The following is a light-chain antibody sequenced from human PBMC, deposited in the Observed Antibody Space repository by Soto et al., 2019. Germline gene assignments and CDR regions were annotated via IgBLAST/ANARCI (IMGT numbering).Light chain of an antibody. CDR1: QSVNSN. V-gene: IGKV3-15*01. J-gene: IGKJ5*01. Sequence: EVVMTQSPATLSVSPGERATLSCRASQSVNSNLAWYQQKHGQAPRLLIHGASTRATGIPARFSGSGSGTEFTLTISSLQSEDFAVYYCQQYDNWPPITFDQGTRLGIK. CDR3: QQYDNWPPIT. CDR2: GAS.